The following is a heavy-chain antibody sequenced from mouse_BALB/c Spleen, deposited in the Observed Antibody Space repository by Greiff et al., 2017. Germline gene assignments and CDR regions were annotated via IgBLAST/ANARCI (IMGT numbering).Heavy chain of an antibody. CDR3: AREGNGNYDYAMDY. CDR2: ISDGGSYT. CDR1: GFTFSDYY. D-gene: IGHD2-1*01. V-gene: IGHV5-4*02. Sequence: EVHLVGAGGGFVKPGGSLKLSCAASGFTFSDYYLFWVRPTPEKRLEWVATISDGGSYTYYPDSVKGRFTISRDNAKNNLYLQMSSLKSEDTAMYYCAREGNGNYDYAMDYWGQGTSVTVSS. J-gene: IGHJ4*01.